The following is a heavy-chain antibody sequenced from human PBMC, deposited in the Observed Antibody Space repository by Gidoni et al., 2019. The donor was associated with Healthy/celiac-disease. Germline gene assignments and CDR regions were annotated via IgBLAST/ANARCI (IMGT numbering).Heavy chain of an antibody. CDR2: INHSGRT. CDR1: GGSFSGYY. J-gene: IGHJ6*04. D-gene: IGHD2-15*01. V-gene: IGHV4-34*01. CDR3: ARTSARGASGYYYYGMDV. Sequence: QVQLQQWGAGLLKPSETLSLTCAVYGGSFSGYYWSWIRQPPGKGLEWIGEINHSGRTNYHPSLKSRVTIAVDTSKNQFSLKLSSVTAADTAVYYCARTSARGASGYYYYGMDVWGKGTTVTVSS.